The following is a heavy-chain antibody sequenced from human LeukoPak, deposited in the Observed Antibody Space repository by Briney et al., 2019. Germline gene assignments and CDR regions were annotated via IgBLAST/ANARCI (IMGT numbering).Heavy chain of an antibody. J-gene: IGHJ6*03. CDR3: AGNYYGSGSYYPTYYYYYYYMDV. D-gene: IGHD3-10*01. CDR2: LIPLFGTA. CDR1: GGTFSSYA. V-gene: IGHV1-69*05. Sequence: SVKVSCKASGGTFSSYAISWVRQAPGQGLEWMGRLIPLFGTANYAQKFQGRVTITTDESRSTAYMELSRLRSGDTAVYYCAGNYYGSGSYYPTYYYYYYYMDVWGKGTTVTVSS.